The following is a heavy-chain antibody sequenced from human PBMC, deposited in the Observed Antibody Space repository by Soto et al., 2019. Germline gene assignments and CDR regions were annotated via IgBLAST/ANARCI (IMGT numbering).Heavy chain of an antibody. Sequence: GGSLRLSCAASGFIFENFGMSWVRQAPGKGLEWISSISGSGFKKYYADSVKGRFTISRDNSKSTVYLELNNLSAEDTAVYHCAKNQGVELVPLATVDWFDPWGQGSVVTVS. CDR3: AKNQGVELVPLATVDWFDP. J-gene: IGHJ5*02. V-gene: IGHV3-23*01. CDR2: ISGSGFKK. CDR1: GFIFENFG. D-gene: IGHD1-26*01.